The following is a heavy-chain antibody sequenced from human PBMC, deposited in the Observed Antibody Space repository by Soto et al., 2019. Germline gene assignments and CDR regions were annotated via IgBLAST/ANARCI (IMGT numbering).Heavy chain of an antibody. CDR3: ARHPSDFWFDP. D-gene: IGHD2-21*02. V-gene: IGHV4-39*01. CDR2: IYYSGRT. CDR1: GGSVRSSTYY. J-gene: IGHJ5*02. Sequence: ETLSXXCTVSGGSVRSSTYYWGWIRQAPGKGLEWIASIYYSGRTHNNPALKSRVTMSVDTYTNQFSLKMNAVTAADTAVYYCARHPSDFWFDPWGQGTLVT.